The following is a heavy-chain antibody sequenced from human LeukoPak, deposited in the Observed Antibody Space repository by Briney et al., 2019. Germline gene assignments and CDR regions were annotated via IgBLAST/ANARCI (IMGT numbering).Heavy chain of an antibody. J-gene: IGHJ3*02. V-gene: IGHV1-2*02. CDR2: INPNSGGT. D-gene: IGHD6-13*01. Sequence: ASVKVSCKASGYTLTGYYMHWVRQAPGQGLEWMGWINPNSGGTNYAQKFQGRVTMTRDTSISTAYMELSRLRSDDTAVYYCANEQQLTSDAFDIWGQGTMVTVSS. CDR1: GYTLTGYY. CDR3: ANEQQLTSDAFDI.